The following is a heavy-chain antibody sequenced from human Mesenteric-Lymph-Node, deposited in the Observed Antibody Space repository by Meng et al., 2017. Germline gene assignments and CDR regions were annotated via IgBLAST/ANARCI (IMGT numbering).Heavy chain of an antibody. CDR1: GFSFSDFY. CDR3: ARDKRDNQFFDY. D-gene: IGHD1-14*01. CDR2: ISSSGTTI. J-gene: IGHJ4*02. Sequence: GESLKISCAASGFSFSDFYLSWVRQAPGKGLEWLSHISSSGTTIFYADSVKGRFTISRDNAKNSLYLQINSLRAEDTAVYYCARDKRDNQFFDYWGQGTLVTVSS. V-gene: IGHV3-11*04.